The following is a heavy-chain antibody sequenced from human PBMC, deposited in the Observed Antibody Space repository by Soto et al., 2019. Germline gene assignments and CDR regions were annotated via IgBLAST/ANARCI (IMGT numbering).Heavy chain of an antibody. CDR2: IIPIFGTA. Sequence: ASVKVSWKASGDTFSSYAISWVRQAPGQGLEWMGGIIPIFGTANYAQKFQGRVTITADESTSTAYMELSSLRSEDTAVYYCARDFRRTAMAPYYFDYWGQGTLVTVSS. CDR3: ARDFRRTAMAPYYFDY. D-gene: IGHD5-18*01. CDR1: GDTFSSYA. V-gene: IGHV1-69*13. J-gene: IGHJ4*02.